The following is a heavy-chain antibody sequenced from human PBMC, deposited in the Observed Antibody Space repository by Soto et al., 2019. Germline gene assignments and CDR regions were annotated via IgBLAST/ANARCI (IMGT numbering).Heavy chain of an antibody. V-gene: IGHV3-64*01. CDR1: GFTFSSYA. Sequence: EVQLVESGGGLVQPGGSLRLSCAASGFTFSSYAMHWVRQAPGKGLEYVSAISSNGGSTYYANSVKGRYTISRDNSKNTLYLQVGSLRAEDMAVYYCARGGSGSYYFDYWGQGTLVTVSS. D-gene: IGHD3-22*01. CDR2: ISSNGGST. J-gene: IGHJ4*02. CDR3: ARGGSGSYYFDY.